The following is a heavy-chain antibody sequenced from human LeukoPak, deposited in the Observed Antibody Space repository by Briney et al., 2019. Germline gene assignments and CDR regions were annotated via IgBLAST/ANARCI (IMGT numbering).Heavy chain of an antibody. CDR2: IKSDVGAR. CDR3: ARSGYSSGWPIDY. CDR1: GFTFSNYW. D-gene: IGHD6-19*01. J-gene: IGHJ4*02. V-gene: IGHV3-74*01. Sequence: GGSLRLSCAASGFTFSNYWMHWVRQAPGMGLVWVSRIKSDVGARIYADSVKGRFTISTDSAKNTVYLQMDSLRAEDTAVYYCARSGYSSGWPIDYWGQGTLVTVSS.